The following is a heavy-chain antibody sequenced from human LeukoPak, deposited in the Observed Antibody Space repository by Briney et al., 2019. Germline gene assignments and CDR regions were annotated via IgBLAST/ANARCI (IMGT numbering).Heavy chain of an antibody. CDR2: IYYSGST. D-gene: IGHD3-10*01. CDR3: ARGALWFGEGGDAPNDAFDI. V-gene: IGHV4-39*07. CDR1: GGSISSSSYY. J-gene: IGHJ3*02. Sequence: KPSETLSLTCTVSGGSISSSSYYWGWIRQPPGKGLEWIGSIYYSGSTYYNPSLKSRVTISVDTSKNQFSLKLSSVTAADTAVYYCARGALWFGEGGDAPNDAFDIWGQGTMVTVSS.